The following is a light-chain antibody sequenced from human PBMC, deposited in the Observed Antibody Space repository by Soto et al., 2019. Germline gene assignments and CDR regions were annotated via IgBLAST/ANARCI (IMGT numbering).Light chain of an antibody. CDR3: QQRSNWRT. CDR2: EAS. CDR1: QSVSSY. Sequence: EIVLTQSPATLSLSPGERATLSCRASQSVSSYLAWYQQKPGQAPRLLIYEASNSATGIPARFSGSGSGTDFTLTISSLEPEDFAVYYCQQRSNWRTFGQGTKVEIK. V-gene: IGKV3-11*01. J-gene: IGKJ1*01.